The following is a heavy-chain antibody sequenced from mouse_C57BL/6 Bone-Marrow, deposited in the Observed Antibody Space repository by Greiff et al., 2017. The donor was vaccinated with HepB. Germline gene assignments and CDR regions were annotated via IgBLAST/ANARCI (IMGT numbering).Heavy chain of an antibody. Sequence: VQLQQPGAELVMPGASVKLSCKASGYTFTSYWIHWVKQRPGQGLEWIGEIDPSDSYTNYNQKFKGKSTLTVDKSSSTAYMQLSSLTSEDSAVYYCASEITTGPYFDVWGTGTTVTVSS. CDR2: IDPSDSYT. V-gene: IGHV1-69*01. CDR3: ASEITTGPYFDV. CDR1: GYTFTSYW. D-gene: IGHD1-1*01. J-gene: IGHJ1*03.